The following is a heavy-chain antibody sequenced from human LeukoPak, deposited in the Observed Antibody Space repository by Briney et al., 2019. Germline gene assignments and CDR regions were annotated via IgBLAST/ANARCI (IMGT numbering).Heavy chain of an antibody. J-gene: IGHJ3*02. Sequence: PGGSLRLSCAASEFTFSNYYMNWVRQAPRQGLEWVANIKQDGSTKYYVDSLKGRSTISRDNAKNSLYLQMNSLRAEDTAVYYCARDLDFVDTVMAHHDAFDIWGQGTMVTVSS. D-gene: IGHD5-18*01. CDR3: ARDLDFVDTVMAHHDAFDI. CDR1: EFTFSNYY. CDR2: IKQDGSTK. V-gene: IGHV3-7*01.